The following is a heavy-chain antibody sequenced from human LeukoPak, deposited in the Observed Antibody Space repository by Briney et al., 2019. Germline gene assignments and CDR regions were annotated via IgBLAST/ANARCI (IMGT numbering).Heavy chain of an antibody. V-gene: IGHV3-23*01. CDR2: IAGSGGSP. J-gene: IGHJ4*02. Sequence: GGSLRLSCAASGFTFSSYAMHWVRQAPGKGLEWVSDIAGSGGSPYYADSVKGRFTISRDNSKDTLYLQMNSLRAEDTAVYYCAKGSTPFENWGQGTLVTVSS. CDR1: GFTFSSYA. D-gene: IGHD2-2*01. CDR3: AKGSTPFEN.